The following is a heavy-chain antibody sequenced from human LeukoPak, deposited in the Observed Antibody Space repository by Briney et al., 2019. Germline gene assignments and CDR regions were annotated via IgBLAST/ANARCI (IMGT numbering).Heavy chain of an antibody. D-gene: IGHD6-13*01. V-gene: IGHV1-69*02. Sequence: SVKVSCKPSGGTFSSYTISWVRQAPGQGGEWMGRIIPIFGIANYAQKFQGRVTITADKSTSTAYMELSSLRSEDTAVYYCASCPGIAAGGFGMDVWGQGTTVTVSS. J-gene: IGHJ6*02. CDR3: ASCPGIAAGGFGMDV. CDR1: GGTFSSYT. CDR2: IIPIFGIA.